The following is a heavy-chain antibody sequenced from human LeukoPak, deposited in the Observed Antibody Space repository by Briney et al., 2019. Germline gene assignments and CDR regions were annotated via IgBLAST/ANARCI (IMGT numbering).Heavy chain of an antibody. J-gene: IGHJ4*02. D-gene: IGHD3-3*01. CDR2: ISGSGGST. CDR3: AKDGSGYYTGIYFDY. Sequence: PGGSLRLSCAASGFTFSSYAMSWVRQAPGKGLEWVSAISGSGGSTYYADSVKGRFTISRDNSKNTLYLQMNSRRAEDTAVYYCAKDGSGYYTGIYFDYWGQGTLVTVSS. CDR1: GFTFSSYA. V-gene: IGHV3-23*01.